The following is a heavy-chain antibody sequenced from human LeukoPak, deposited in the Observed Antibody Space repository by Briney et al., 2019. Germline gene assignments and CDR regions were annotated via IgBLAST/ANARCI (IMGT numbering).Heavy chain of an antibody. V-gene: IGHV4-34*01. CDR1: GGSFSGYY. CDR2: INHSGST. J-gene: IGHJ4*02. Sequence: SETLSLTCAVYGGSFSGYYWSWIRQPPGKGLEWIGEINHSGSTNYNPSLKSRVTISVDTSKNQFSLKLSSVTAADTAVYYCARQGSNYDILTGYYSRYYFDYWGQGTLVTVSS. D-gene: IGHD3-9*01. CDR3: ARQGSNYDILTGYYSRYYFDY.